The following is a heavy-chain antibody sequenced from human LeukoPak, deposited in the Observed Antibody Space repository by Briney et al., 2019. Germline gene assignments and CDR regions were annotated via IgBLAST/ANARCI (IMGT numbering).Heavy chain of an antibody. D-gene: IGHD5-18*01. Sequence: ETLSLTCTVSGGSISSYYWSWIRQPPGKGLEWIGYISYSGSTNYNPSLKSRVTISVDTSKNQFSLKLSSVTAADTAVYYCARQSGYSYGYFDYWGQGTLVTVSS. CDR3: ARQSGYSYGYFDY. J-gene: IGHJ4*02. V-gene: IGHV4-59*08. CDR1: GGSISSYY. CDR2: ISYSGST.